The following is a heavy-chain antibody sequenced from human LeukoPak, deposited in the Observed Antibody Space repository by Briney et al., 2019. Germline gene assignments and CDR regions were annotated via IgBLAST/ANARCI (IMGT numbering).Heavy chain of an antibody. CDR1: GFTFSNYF. D-gene: IGHD2-21*02. V-gene: IGHV3-30-3*01. CDR3: ARERQDTVIHSGAFDI. Sequence: PGRSLRLSCAASGFTFSNYFMHWVRQAPGKGLEWVADIASDGSHTFYVESVKGRFTISRDNPKNTLYLQMNSLGPEDTAVYFCARERQDTVIHSGAFDIWGQGTMVTVSS. CDR2: IASDGSHT. J-gene: IGHJ3*02.